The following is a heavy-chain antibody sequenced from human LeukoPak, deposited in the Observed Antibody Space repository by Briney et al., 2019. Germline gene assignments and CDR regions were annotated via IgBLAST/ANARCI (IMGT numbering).Heavy chain of an antibody. J-gene: IGHJ4*02. CDR3: ARVSWAAGGLGY. D-gene: IGHD6-13*01. CDR2: INPDSGVT. Sequence: ASVKVSCKASGYTFSDYYVQWVRQAPGQGLEWMGWINPDSGVTNFVQKFQGRVTVTREKSISTAYMELTSLRFDDTAVYYCARVSWAAGGLGYWGQGTLVTVSP. CDR1: GYTFSDYY. V-gene: IGHV1-2*02.